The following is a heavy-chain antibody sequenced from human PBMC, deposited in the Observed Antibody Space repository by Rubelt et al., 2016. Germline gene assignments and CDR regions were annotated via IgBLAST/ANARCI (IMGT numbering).Heavy chain of an antibody. CDR3: ARCRFCSGGSCETDN. Sequence: QLQLQASGPGLVKPSETLSLTCTVSGVPISSSSYYWGRIRQPPGKGLEWIGSTYYSGSTYNNPPLTSRGTITADTSQKPISLKLNSVTAADTAVYYGARCRFCSGGSCETDNWGQGTLVTVSS. J-gene: IGHJ4*02. V-gene: IGHV4-39*01. D-gene: IGHD2-15*01. CDR1: GVPISSSSYY. CDR2: TYYSGST.